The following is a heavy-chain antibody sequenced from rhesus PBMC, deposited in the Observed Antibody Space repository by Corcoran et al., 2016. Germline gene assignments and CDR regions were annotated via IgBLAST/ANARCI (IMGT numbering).Heavy chain of an antibody. J-gene: IGHJ5-1*01. CDR1: GFSLSTSGMG. V-gene: IGHV2-1*01. CDR3: ARTEVIPNNRFDV. D-gene: IGHD3-34*01. CDR2: IYWDDDK. Sequence: QVTLKESGPALVKPTQPLTLPCTFSGFSLSTSGMGVGWIRQPPGKTLGWLAHIYWDDDKRYSTTLKSRLTISKDPSKNQVVLTMTNMDPVDTATYYCARTEVIPNNRFDVWGPGVLVTVSS.